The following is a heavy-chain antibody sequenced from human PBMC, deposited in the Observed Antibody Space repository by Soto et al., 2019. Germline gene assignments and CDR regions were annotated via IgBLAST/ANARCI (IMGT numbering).Heavy chain of an antibody. Sequence: GGSLRLSCAASGFTFSSYWMSWVRQAPGKGLEWVANIKQDGSEKYYVDSVKGRFTISRDNAKNSLYLQMNSLRAEDTAVYYCARVVAATPSAEYFQHWGQGTLVTVSS. J-gene: IGHJ1*01. CDR1: GFTFSSYW. CDR2: IKQDGSEK. CDR3: ARVVAATPSAEYFQH. V-gene: IGHV3-7*04. D-gene: IGHD2-15*01.